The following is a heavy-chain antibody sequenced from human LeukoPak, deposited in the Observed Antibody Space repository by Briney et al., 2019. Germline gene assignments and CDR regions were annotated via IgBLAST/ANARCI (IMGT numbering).Heavy chain of an antibody. CDR1: GGSISSGSYY. D-gene: IGHD2-21*01. CDR3: ARATEDSYCGGDCSWGY. Sequence: SQTLSLTCTVSGGSISSGSYYWSWIRQPAGTGLEWIGRIYTSGSTNYNPSLKSRVTISVDTSKNQFSLKLSSVTAADTAVYYCARATEDSYCGGDCSWGYWGQGTLVTVSS. CDR2: IYTSGST. V-gene: IGHV4-61*02. J-gene: IGHJ4*02.